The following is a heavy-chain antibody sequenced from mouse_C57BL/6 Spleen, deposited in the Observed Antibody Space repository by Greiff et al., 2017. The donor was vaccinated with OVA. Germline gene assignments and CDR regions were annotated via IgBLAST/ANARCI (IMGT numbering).Heavy chain of an antibody. J-gene: IGHJ2*01. CDR1: GYSFTGYY. CDR2: INPSTGGT. CDR3: ARYLGYLDY. Sequence: EVKLVESGPELVKPGASVKISCKASGYSFTGYYMNWVKQSPEKSLEWIGEINPSTGGTTYNQKFKAKATLTVDKSSSTAYMQLKSLTSEDSAVYYCARYLGYLDYWGQGTTLTVSS. D-gene: IGHD5-1*01. V-gene: IGHV1-42*01.